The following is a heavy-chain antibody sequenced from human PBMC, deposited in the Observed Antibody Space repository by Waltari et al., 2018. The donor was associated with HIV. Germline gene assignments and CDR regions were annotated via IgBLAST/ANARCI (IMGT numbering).Heavy chain of an antibody. Sequence: VSGGSISSSNWWSWVRQPPGKGLEWIGEIYHSGSTNYNPSLKSRVTISVDKSKDKFTLKLRPVPAAYTAVYFCARVSSLTGYYKALAYWGQGTPVTVSS. J-gene: IGHJ4*02. V-gene: IGHV4-4*01. CDR1: GGSISSSNW. CDR3: ARVSSLTGYYKALAY. D-gene: IGHD3-9*01. CDR2: IYHSGST.